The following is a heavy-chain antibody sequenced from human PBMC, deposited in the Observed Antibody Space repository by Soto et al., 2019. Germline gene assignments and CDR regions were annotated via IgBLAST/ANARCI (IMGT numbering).Heavy chain of an antibody. CDR2: ISQDGTVK. Sequence: EVLLVESGGGLVQPGGSLRLSCATSGFTFNTYWMTWVRQAPGKGLEWVASISQDGTVKDYVESLQDRFTISRDDVKKSAYLQMNTMRVEDTAVYYCVGCTGWIFDHWGQGTLVTVSS. CDR3: VGCTGWIFDH. V-gene: IGHV3-7*03. D-gene: IGHD2-8*02. J-gene: IGHJ4*02. CDR1: GFTFNTYW.